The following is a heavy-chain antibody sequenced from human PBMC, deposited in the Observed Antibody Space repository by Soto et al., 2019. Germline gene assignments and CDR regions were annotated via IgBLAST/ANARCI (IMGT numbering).Heavy chain of an antibody. D-gene: IGHD5-12*01. CDR3: ARFYGYGGGWFDP. J-gene: IGHJ5*02. V-gene: IGHV4-30-4*01. CDR1: GGSISSGDYY. Sequence: QVQLQESGPGLVKPSQTLSLTCTVSGGSISSGDYYWSWIRQPPGKGLEWIGYIYYSGSTYYNPSLKTRVTISIDTSKNQFSLKLSSVTAADTAVYYCARFYGYGGGWFDPWGQGTLVTVSS. CDR2: IYYSGST.